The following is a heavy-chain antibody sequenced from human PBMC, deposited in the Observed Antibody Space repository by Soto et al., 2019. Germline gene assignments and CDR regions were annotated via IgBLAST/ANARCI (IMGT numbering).Heavy chain of an antibody. J-gene: IGHJ4*02. Sequence: PSETLSLTCTVSGGSISSYYWSWIRQPPGKGLEWIGYIYYSVSTNYNPSLKSRVTISVDTSKNQFSLKLSSVTAADTAVYYCAGSPSGYYFDYWGQGTLVTVSS. CDR2: IYYSVST. CDR1: GGSISSYY. CDR3: AGSPSGYYFDY. D-gene: IGHD5-12*01. V-gene: IGHV4-59*08.